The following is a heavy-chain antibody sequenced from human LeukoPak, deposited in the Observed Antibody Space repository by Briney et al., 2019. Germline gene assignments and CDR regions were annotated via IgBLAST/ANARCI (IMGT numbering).Heavy chain of an antibody. CDR2: IRSKAYGGTT. D-gene: IGHD3-10*01. Sequence: GGSLRLSCTASGFTVGDYAMSWVRQAPGKGLEWVGFIRSKAYGGTTEYAASVKGRFTISRDDSKSIAYLQMNSLKTEDTAVYYCTRDPYYGSGPYYFDYWGQGTLVTVSS. J-gene: IGHJ4*02. V-gene: IGHV3-49*04. CDR3: TRDPYYGSGPYYFDY. CDR1: GFTVGDYA.